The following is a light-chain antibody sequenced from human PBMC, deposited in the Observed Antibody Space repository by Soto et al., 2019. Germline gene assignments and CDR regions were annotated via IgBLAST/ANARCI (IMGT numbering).Light chain of an antibody. V-gene: IGLV4-69*01. Sequence: QSVLTQSPSASASLGASVKLTCTLSSGHSNYAIAWHQQQPEKGPRYLMKINSDGRHSKGDGIPDRFSGSSSGAERYLTISSLQSEDEADYYCQTWGTGIRVFGGGTKLTVL. CDR3: QTWGTGIRV. CDR1: SGHSNYA. J-gene: IGLJ3*02. CDR2: INSDGRH.